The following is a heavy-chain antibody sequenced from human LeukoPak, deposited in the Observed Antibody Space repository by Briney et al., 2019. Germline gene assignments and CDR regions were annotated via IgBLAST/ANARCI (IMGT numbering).Heavy chain of an antibody. CDR2: IYYSGST. V-gene: IGHV4-59*07. D-gene: IGHD2-8*01. CDR1: GGSISTYY. J-gene: IGHJ4*02. Sequence: PSDTLSLTCAVSGGSISTYYWSWIRQPPGKGLEWIGYIYYSGSTNYNPSLKSRVTISVDTSENQFSLKLSSLTAADTAVYYCARSTNLFDYWGQGTLVTVSS. CDR3: ARSTNLFDY.